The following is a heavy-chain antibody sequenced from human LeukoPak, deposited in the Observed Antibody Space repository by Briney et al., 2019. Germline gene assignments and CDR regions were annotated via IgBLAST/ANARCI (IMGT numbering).Heavy chain of an antibody. D-gene: IGHD4-23*01. V-gene: IGHV1-46*01. Sequence: ASVKVSCKASGYTFTSYYMHWVRQAPGQGLEWMGIVNPSGGSTNYAQKLQGRVTMTTDTSTSTAYMELRSLRSDDTAVYYCARDSTTVVSGYWGQGTLVTVSS. CDR2: VNPSGGST. J-gene: IGHJ4*02. CDR1: GYTFTSYY. CDR3: ARDSTTVVSGY.